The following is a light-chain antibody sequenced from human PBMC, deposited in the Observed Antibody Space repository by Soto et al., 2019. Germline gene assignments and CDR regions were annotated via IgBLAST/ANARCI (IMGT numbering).Light chain of an antibody. CDR1: QSISSC. V-gene: IGKV1-5*03. CDR2: KTC. CDR3: QQYNGYRWT. J-gene: IGKJ1*01. Sequence: DIQLTQSPSILSASVGDRVTITCRARQSISSCVAWYQQRPGKAPKILSYKTCSLGSAVRSSFSGSGSGIEFTLTIISLQPDDFATYYCQQYNGYRWTFGQGTKVDIK.